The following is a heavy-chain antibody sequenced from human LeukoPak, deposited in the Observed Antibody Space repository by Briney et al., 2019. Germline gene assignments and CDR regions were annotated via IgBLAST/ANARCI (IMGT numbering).Heavy chain of an antibody. CDR2: ISGSGDST. Sequence: PGGSLRLSCAASGFTFSSYAMSWVRQAPGKGLEWVSSISGSGDSTYYADSVKGRFTISRDNSKNMLYLQMNSLRADDTAVYSWSEAPFGFFELQPRYHKDVLGQGTTVTVSS. CDR3: SEAPFGFFELQPRYHKDV. D-gene: IGHD3-3*01. J-gene: IGHJ6*02. CDR1: GFTFSSYA. V-gene: IGHV3-23*01.